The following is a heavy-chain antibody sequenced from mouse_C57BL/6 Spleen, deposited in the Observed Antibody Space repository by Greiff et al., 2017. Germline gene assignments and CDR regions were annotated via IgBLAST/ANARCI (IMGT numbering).Heavy chain of an antibody. D-gene: IGHD2-1*01. J-gene: IGHJ2*01. CDR2: IDPETGGT. CDR3: TRSGNYVFDY. CDR1: GYTFTDYE. Sequence: VQLQQSGAELVRPGASVTLSCKASGYTFTDYEMHWVKQTPVHGLAWIGAIDPETGGTAYNPKFKGKAILTADKSSSTAYMELRSLTSEDSAVYYCTRSGNYVFDYWGQGTTLTVSS. V-gene: IGHV1-15*01.